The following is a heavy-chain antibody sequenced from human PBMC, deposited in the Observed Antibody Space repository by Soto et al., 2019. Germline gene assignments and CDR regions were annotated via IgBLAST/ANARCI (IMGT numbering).Heavy chain of an antibody. CDR2: IIPIFGTA. V-gene: IGHV1-69*01. CDR1: GGTFSSYA. J-gene: IGHJ6*02. Sequence: QVQLVQSGAEVKKPGSSVKVSCKASGGTFSSYAISWVRQAPGQGLEWMGGIIPIFGTANYAQKFQGRVTITADESTSTAYMELSSLRSEDTAVYYCARKYCSSTSCYGFEGYYGMDVWGQDTTVTVSS. CDR3: ARKYCSSTSCYGFEGYYGMDV. D-gene: IGHD2-2*01.